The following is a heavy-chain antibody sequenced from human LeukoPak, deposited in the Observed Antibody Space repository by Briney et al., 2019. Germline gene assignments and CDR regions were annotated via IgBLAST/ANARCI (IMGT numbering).Heavy chain of an antibody. Sequence: PGGSLRLSCAASGFTFSSYSMNWVRQAPGKGLEWVSSISSSSIYIYYADSVKGRFTISRDNAKNSLYLQMNSLRGEDTAVYYCAAGSGWKPYYYYYYMDVWGKGTTVTVSS. CDR3: AAGSGWKPYYYYYYMDV. CDR1: GFTFSSYS. CDR2: ISSSSIYI. V-gene: IGHV3-21*04. D-gene: IGHD6-19*01. J-gene: IGHJ6*03.